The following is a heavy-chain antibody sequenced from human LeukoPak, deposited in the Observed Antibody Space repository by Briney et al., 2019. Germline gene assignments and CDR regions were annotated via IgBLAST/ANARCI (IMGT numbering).Heavy chain of an antibody. CDR1: GGPISSGGYY. V-gene: IGHV4-39*01. CDR2: IYYSGST. CDR3: ARRYYYGSGTSTYFDY. D-gene: IGHD3-10*01. Sequence: PSQTLSLTCTVSGGPISSGGYYWSWIRQPPGKGLDWIGTIYYSGSTYYNPSLKSRVTISVDTSKNQFSLKLSSVTAADTAVYYCARRYYYGSGTSTYFDYWGQGTLVTVSS. J-gene: IGHJ4*02.